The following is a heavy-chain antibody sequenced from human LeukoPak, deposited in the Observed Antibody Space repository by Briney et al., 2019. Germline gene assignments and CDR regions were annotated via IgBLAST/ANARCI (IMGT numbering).Heavy chain of an antibody. J-gene: IGHJ6*03. V-gene: IGHV4-59*01. Sequence: SETLSLTCTVSGGSISSDYWSWIRQPPGKGLEYIGYISYSGSTNYNPSLKSRVTMSVDTSKNQVSLKLSSVTAADTALYYCARVPTGHSYYYMDVWGKGTTVTISS. CDR3: ARVPTGHSYYYMDV. CDR1: GGSISSDY. D-gene: IGHD1-14*01. CDR2: ISYSGST.